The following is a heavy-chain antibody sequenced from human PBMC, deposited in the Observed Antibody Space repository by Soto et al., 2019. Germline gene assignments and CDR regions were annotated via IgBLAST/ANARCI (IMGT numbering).Heavy chain of an antibody. CDR2: IYHSGST. Sequence: KPSETLSLTCAVSGGSISSSNWWSWVRQPPGKGLEWIGEIYHSGSTNYNPSLKSRVTISVDKSKNQFSLKLSSVTGADTAVYYCARGHCGSYCPLNYYYGMDVWGQGTTVTVSS. J-gene: IGHJ6*02. D-gene: IGHD1-26*01. CDR1: GGSISSSNW. V-gene: IGHV4-4*02. CDR3: ARGHCGSYCPLNYYYGMDV.